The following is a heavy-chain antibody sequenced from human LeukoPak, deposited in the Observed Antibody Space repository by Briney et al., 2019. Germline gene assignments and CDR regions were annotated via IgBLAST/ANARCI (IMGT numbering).Heavy chain of an antibody. CDR3: ASAGEVGAPFDY. CDR2: IYAGGST. V-gene: IGHV3-53*01. D-gene: IGHD1-26*01. J-gene: IGHJ4*02. Sequence: GGSLRLSCAASGFSVSSNYMSWVRQAPGKGLEWVSVIYAGGSTYYAGSLKGRFTISRENSKNTVYLQMNSLRADDTAVYNCASAGEVGAPFDYWGQGTQVTVSS. CDR1: GFSVSSNY.